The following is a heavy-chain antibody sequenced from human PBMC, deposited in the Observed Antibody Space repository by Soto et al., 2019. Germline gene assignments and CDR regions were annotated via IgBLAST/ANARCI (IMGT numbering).Heavy chain of an antibody. CDR1: GFTFSSYS. CDR3: ARVGMATTTGIDY. CDR2: ISSSSSYI. V-gene: IGHV3-21*01. Sequence: PGGSLRLSCAASGFTFSSYSMNWVRQAPGKGLEWVSSISSSSSYIYYADSVKGRFTISRDNAKNSLYLQMNILRAEDTAVYYCARVGMATTTGIDYWGQGTLVTVSS. J-gene: IGHJ4*02. D-gene: IGHD5-12*01.